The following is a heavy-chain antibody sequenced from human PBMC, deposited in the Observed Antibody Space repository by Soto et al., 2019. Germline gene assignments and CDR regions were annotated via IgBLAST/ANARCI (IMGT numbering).Heavy chain of an antibody. V-gene: IGHV4-34*01. CDR1: GGSFSGHS. CDR3: STRAYDTNGYYRFDP. D-gene: IGHD3-22*01. CDR2: INHSGRV. Sequence: NPSETLSLTCAVYGGSFSGHSWTWIRQSPGKGLEWTGDINHSGRVNYSPSLKSRVTISLDTSKNQFSLTLSAVTAADTAMYYCSTRAYDTNGYYRFDPWGQGTLVTVSS. J-gene: IGHJ5*01.